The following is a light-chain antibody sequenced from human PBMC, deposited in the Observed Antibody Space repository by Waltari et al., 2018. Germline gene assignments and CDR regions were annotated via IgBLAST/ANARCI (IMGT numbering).Light chain of an antibody. CDR3: QQYYSYPRT. Sequence: AIRVTQSPSSLSASTGDRVTITCRASQDISSYLAWYQQKPGKAPKLLIYAASTLQSGVPSRVSGSGSGTDFTLTISCLQSDDFATYYCQQYYSYPRTFGQGTKVEIK. J-gene: IGKJ1*01. V-gene: IGKV1-8*01. CDR2: AAS. CDR1: QDISSY.